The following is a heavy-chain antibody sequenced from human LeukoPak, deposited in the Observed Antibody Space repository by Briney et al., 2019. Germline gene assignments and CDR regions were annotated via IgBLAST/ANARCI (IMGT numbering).Heavy chain of an antibody. CDR1: AFTFSSYA. Sequence: GGSLRLSCAGSAFTFSSYAMHWVRQAPGKGLEWVSFIHYDGSKKYYADSVKGRFAISRDNSKNMLYLQMNSLRAEDTAVYYCARVKRGIAAAGTSQSYYYYYGMDVWGQGTTVTVSS. CDR2: IHYDGSKK. D-gene: IGHD6-13*01. V-gene: IGHV3-30*02. CDR3: ARVKRGIAAAGTSQSYYYYYGMDV. J-gene: IGHJ6*02.